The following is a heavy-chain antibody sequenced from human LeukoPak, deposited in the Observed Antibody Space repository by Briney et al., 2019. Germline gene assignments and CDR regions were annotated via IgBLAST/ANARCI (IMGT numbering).Heavy chain of an antibody. CDR3: ECHPPPTTVRGVIPLSSY. CDR2: ISGSGGST. V-gene: IGHV3-23*01. J-gene: IGHJ4*02. Sequence: GGSLRLSCAASGFTFSSYAMSWVRQAPGKGLEWVSAISGSGGSTYYADSVKGRFTISRDNSKNTLSLQMNSLRAEDTAVYYCECHPPPTTVRGVIPLSSYGGQETLVTVSS. CDR1: GFTFSSYA. D-gene: IGHD3-10*01.